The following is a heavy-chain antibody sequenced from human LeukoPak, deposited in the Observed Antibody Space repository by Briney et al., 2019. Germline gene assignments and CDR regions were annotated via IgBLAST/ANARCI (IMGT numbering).Heavy chain of an antibody. V-gene: IGHV1-2*06. CDR3: ARADCSSTSCLNAFDI. J-gene: IGHJ3*02. CDR2: INPNSGGT. CDR1: GYTFTGYY. D-gene: IGHD2-2*01. Sequence: ASVKVSCKASGYTFTGYYMHWVRQAPGQGLEWMGRINPNSGGTNYAQKFQGGVTMTRDTSISTAYMELSRLRSDDTAVYYCARADCSSTSCLNAFDIWGQGTMVTVSS.